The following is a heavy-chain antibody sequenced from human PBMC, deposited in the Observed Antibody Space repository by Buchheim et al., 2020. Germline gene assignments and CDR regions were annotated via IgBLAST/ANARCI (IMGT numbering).Heavy chain of an antibody. J-gene: IGHJ6*02. CDR3: ARDRKVGITMVRGKYYYYGMDV. CDR1: GGSISSGGYY. CDR2: IYYSGST. D-gene: IGHD3-10*01. V-gene: IGHV4-31*03. Sequence: QVQLQESGPGLVKPSQTLSLTCTVSGGSISSGGYYWSWIRQHPGKGLEWIGYIYYSGSTYYNPSLKSRVTISVEPTKNQFSLKLSSVTAADTAVYYCARDRKVGITMVRGKYYYYGMDVWGQGTT.